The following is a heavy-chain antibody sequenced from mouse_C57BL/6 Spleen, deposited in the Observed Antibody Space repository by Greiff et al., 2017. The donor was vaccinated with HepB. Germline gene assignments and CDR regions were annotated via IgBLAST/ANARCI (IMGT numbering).Heavy chain of an antibody. CDR1: GYTFTSYW. Sequence: QVQLQQPGAELVKPGASVKLSCKASGYTFTSYWMQWVKQRPGQGLEWIGEIDPSDSYTNYNQKFKGKATLTVDTSSSTAYMQLSSLTSEDSAVYYCARSHYYGSSYPLWYFDVWGTGTTVTVSS. CDR2: IDPSDSYT. V-gene: IGHV1-50*01. CDR3: ARSHYYGSSYPLWYFDV. J-gene: IGHJ1*03. D-gene: IGHD1-1*01.